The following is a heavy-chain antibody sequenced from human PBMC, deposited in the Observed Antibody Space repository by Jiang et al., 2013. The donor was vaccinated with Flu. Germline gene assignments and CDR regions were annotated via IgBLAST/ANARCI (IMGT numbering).Heavy chain of an antibody. V-gene: IGHV5-51*01. Sequence: GAEVKKPGESLKISCKGSGYSFTSHWIGWVRQMPGKGLEWMGVIYPGDSDSRYSPSFQGQVTISADKSISTAYLQWGSLKASDTAKYYCARPLGYCTTTSGCKYQYYYGMDVWGQGTTVTVSS. J-gene: IGHJ6*02. CDR1: GYSFTSHW. CDR2: IYPGDSDS. D-gene: IGHD2-2*01. CDR3: ARPLGYCTTTSGCKYQYYYGMDV.